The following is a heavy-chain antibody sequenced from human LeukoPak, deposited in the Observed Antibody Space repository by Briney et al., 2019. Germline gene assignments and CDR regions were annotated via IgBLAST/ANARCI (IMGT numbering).Heavy chain of an antibody. CDR3: ARLERNTILGVISFDP. Sequence: GASVKVSCKASGGTFSSYAISWVRQAPGQGLEWMGGIIPIFGTANYAQKFQGRVTITADESTSTAYMELSSLRSEDTAVYYCARLERNTILGVISFDPWGQGTLVTVSS. CDR1: GGTFSSYA. J-gene: IGHJ5*02. D-gene: IGHD3-3*01. V-gene: IGHV1-69*13. CDR2: IIPIFGTA.